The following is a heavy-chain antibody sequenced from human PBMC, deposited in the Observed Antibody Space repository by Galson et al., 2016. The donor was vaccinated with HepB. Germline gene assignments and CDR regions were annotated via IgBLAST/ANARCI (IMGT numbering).Heavy chain of an antibody. CDR3: ARERPDIAVAAFDY. CDR1: GFTFSSYC. Sequence: SLRLSCAASGFTFSSYCMNWVRQAPGKGLEWVALIWYDGNKKYYEDSVKGRFTISRDNSKNTLYLQMNSLRAEDTAVYYCARERPDIAVAAFDYWGQGTLVTVSS. J-gene: IGHJ4*02. CDR2: IWYDGNKK. V-gene: IGHV3-33*01. D-gene: IGHD6-19*01.